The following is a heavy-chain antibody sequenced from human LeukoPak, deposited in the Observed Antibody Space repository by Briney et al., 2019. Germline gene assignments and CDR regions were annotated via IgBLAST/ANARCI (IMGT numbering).Heavy chain of an antibody. V-gene: IGHV1-2*06. J-gene: IGHJ4*02. CDR3: ARDRNWSGGSY. D-gene: IGHD1-1*01. CDR1: GYTFTDYY. CDR2: INPNRGAT. Sequence: ASVKVSCKASGYTFTDYYIHWVRQAPGQGLEWMGRINPNRGATKYAQNFQGRVTMTRDTSISTAYMELRRLEYDDTAVYYCARDRNWSGGSYWGQGTLVTVSS.